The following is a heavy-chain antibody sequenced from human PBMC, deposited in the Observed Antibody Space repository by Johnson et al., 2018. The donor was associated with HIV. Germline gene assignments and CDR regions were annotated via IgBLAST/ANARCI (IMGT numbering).Heavy chain of an antibody. D-gene: IGHD3-9*01. V-gene: IGHV3-11*04. Sequence: QEQLVESGGGLVKPGGSLRLSCVASGFTFSDYYMSWIRQAPGKGLEWLSYISSSGRTIYYADSVTGRFTISRDNAKNSLYLQMNSLSAEDTAVYYCAREEGNYILTRGDAFDIWGQGTMVTVSS. CDR1: GFTFSDYY. CDR2: ISSSGRTI. J-gene: IGHJ3*02. CDR3: AREEGNYILTRGDAFDI.